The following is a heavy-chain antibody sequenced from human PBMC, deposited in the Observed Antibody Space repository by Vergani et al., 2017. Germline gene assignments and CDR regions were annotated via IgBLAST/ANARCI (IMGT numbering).Heavy chain of an antibody. CDR2: ISGSGGST. CDR3: ERDQGEDSWGMLVGMDV. CDR1: GFTFSSYA. V-gene: IGHV3-23*01. J-gene: IGHJ6*02. D-gene: IGHD3-16*01. Sequence: EVQLLESGGGLVQPGGSLRLSCAASGFTFSSYAMSWVRQAPGKGLEWVSAISGSGGSTYYADSVKGRFTISRDNSKNTLYLQMNSLRAEDTAVYYCERDQGEDSWGMLVGMDVWGQGTTVTVSS.